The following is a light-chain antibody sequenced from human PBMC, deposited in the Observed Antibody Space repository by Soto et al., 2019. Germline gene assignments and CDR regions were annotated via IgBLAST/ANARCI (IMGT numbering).Light chain of an antibody. J-gene: IGKJ5*01. Sequence: ENVLTQSPGTLSLSPGEGATLSCRASQSVTSSYLAWYQQKPGQAPRLLIYSASSRATGVPDRFSGSGSATDFTLTISRVEPEDFAVYYCQQYGSSRNTFGQGTRLEI. CDR2: SAS. CDR3: QQYGSSRNT. V-gene: IGKV3-20*01. CDR1: QSVTSSY.